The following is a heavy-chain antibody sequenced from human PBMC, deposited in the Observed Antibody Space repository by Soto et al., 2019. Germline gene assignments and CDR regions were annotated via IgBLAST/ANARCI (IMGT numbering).Heavy chain of an antibody. J-gene: IGHJ1*01. D-gene: IGHD6-13*01. CDR1: GFTFRSLS. V-gene: IGHV3-48*01. Sequence: GRSMRLSCAASGFTFRSLSMNCVRQAPGKGLEWVSYISSSSSTIYYADSVKGRFTISRDNAKNSLYLQMNSLRAEDTAVYYCARDLGSSWYPEYFQHWGQGTLVTVSS. CDR3: ARDLGSSWYPEYFQH. CDR2: ISSSSSTI.